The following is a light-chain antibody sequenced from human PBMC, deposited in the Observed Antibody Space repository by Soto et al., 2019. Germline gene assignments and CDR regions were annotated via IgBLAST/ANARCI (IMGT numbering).Light chain of an antibody. V-gene: IGLV2-23*01. Sequence: QSALTQPASVSGSPGQSITIPCTETTSDFATNKFFSWYQQHPGKAPKLIIYEATKRPSGVSPRFSGSKSGDAASLTVSGLQAEDEADYFCCLYTYTFWVFGGGTQLTVL. CDR3: CLYTYTFWV. CDR2: EAT. CDR1: TSDFATNKF. J-gene: IGLJ3*02.